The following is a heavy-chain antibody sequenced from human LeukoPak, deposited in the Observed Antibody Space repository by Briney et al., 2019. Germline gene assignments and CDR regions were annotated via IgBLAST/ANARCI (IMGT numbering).Heavy chain of an antibody. CDR1: GFTFSSYA. Sequence: PGGSLRLSCAASGFTFSSYAMSWVRQAPGKGLEWVSAISGSGGSAYYADSVKGRFTISRDNSKNTLYLQMNSLRAEGTAVYYCAKDGAFATVVTPDAFDIWGQGTMVTVSS. D-gene: IGHD4-23*01. CDR3: AKDGAFATVVTPDAFDI. CDR2: ISGSGGSA. J-gene: IGHJ3*02. V-gene: IGHV3-23*01.